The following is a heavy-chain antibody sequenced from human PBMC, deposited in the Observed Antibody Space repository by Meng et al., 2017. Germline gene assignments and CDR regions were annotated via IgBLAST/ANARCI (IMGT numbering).Heavy chain of an antibody. V-gene: IGHV3-21*01. D-gene: IGHD5-18*01. CDR2: ISSSSSYI. CDR3: ARDQGEEYRYGYEYYYYGMDV. J-gene: IGHJ6*02. CDR1: GFTFSSYS. Sequence: GESLKISCAASGFTFSSYSMNWVRQAPGKGLEWVSSISSSSSYIYYADSVKGRFTISRDNAKNSLYLQRNSLRDEDTAVYYCARDQGEEYRYGYEYYYYGMDVWGQGTTVTVSS.